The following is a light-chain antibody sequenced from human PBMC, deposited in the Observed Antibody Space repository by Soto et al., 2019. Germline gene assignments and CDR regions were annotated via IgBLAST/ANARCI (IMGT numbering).Light chain of an antibody. V-gene: IGKV3-15*01. Sequence: EIVMTQSPATLSVSPGERATLSCRASQSVSSNLAWYQQKPGQAPRLLIYGASTRATGIPARFSGSGSGTDFTLTISSLQSEDFAVYYCLQYDDWHRTFGQGTKVDI. CDR1: QSVSSN. CDR2: GAS. J-gene: IGKJ1*01. CDR3: LQYDDWHRT.